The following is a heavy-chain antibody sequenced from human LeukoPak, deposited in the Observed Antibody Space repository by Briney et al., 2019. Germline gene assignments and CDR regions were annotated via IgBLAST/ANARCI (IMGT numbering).Heavy chain of an antibody. D-gene: IGHD3-10*01. J-gene: IGHJ4*02. CDR1: GFTFSSYT. V-gene: IGHV3-21*06. CDR3: TRDADPIELKDY. Sequence: GGSLRLSCAASGFTFSSYTMNWVRQAPGKGLEWVSSITGSSCDIYYADSVRGRFTIPRDNAKNSLFLQMNSLRAEDTALYYCTRDADPIELKDYWGQGTLVTVSS. CDR2: ITGSSCDI.